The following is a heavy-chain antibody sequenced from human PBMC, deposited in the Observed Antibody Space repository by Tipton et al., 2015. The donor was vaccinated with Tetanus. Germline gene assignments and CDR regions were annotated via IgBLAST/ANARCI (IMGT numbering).Heavy chain of an antibody. Sequence: TLSLTCTVSGGSISGYYWTWMRQPPGKGLEWLGYIYYRGETNYNPSVSSRLTISLDTSKNQVSLRLTSVTAADTAVYFCARANFDFSKKGPFDSWGQGILVIVSA. J-gene: IGHJ4*02. CDR2: IYYRGET. CDR1: GGSISGYY. V-gene: IGHV4-59*01. D-gene: IGHD3-3*01. CDR3: ARANFDFSKKGPFDS.